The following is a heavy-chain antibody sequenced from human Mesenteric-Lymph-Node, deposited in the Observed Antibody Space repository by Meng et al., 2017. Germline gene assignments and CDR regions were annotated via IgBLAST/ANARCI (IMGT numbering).Heavy chain of an antibody. CDR2: IYYSGST. J-gene: IGHJ2*01. Sequence: QGQLQESGPGLGKPQQTPPLTCIGSGGSISSGDYYWSWIRQPPGKGLELIGHIYYSGSTSYNPSLKSRVTISVDTSNNQFSLKLSSVTAADTAVYYCARVGWRQWSFDLWGRGTLVTVSS. D-gene: IGHD5-18*01. CDR3: ARVGWRQWSFDL. V-gene: IGHV4-30-4*01. CDR1: GGSISSGDYY.